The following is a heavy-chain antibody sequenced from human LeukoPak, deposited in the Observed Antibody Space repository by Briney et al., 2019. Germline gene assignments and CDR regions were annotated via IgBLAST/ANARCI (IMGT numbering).Heavy chain of an antibody. CDR1: GGSISSYY. Sequence: SETLSLTCTVSGGSISSYYWSWIRQPPGKGLEWIGNIYYSGSTYYNPSLKSRVTISVDTSKNQFSLKLSSVTAADTAVYYCARVSGVAVANSRPYFDYWGQGTLVTVSS. D-gene: IGHD6-19*01. CDR2: IYYSGST. CDR3: ARVSGVAVANSRPYFDY. V-gene: IGHV4-59*12. J-gene: IGHJ4*02.